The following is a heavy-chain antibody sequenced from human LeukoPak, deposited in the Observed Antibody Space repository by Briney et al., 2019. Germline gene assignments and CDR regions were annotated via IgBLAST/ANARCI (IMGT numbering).Heavy chain of an antibody. D-gene: IGHD5-12*01. CDR1: VFTFSSYA. CDR2: ISYDGSDK. CDR3: ARPRVTRVGGYGWEVAFDI. J-gene: IGHJ3*02. Sequence: GGSLRLSCVASVFTFSSYAMHWVRQAPGKGLEWVAVISYDGSDKYYADSVKGRFTISRDNYKNTLYLQMNSLRAEDTAVYYCARPRVTRVGGYGWEVAFDIWGQGTMVTVSS. V-gene: IGHV3-30-3*01.